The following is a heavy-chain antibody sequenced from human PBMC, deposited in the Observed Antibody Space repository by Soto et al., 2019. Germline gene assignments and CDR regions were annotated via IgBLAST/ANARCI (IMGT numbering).Heavy chain of an antibody. CDR3: AKRAATTYDSRESYYFDY. CDR1: GFTFSSYA. CDR2: ISGSGGST. V-gene: IGHV3-23*01. Sequence: EVQLLESGGGLVQPGGSLRLSCAASGFTFSSYAMSWVRQAPGKGLEWVSAISGSGGSTYYAHSVKGRFNISRDNSKNTLYLQMNSLRAEDTAVYYCAKRAATTYDSRESYYFDYWGQGTLVTVSS. J-gene: IGHJ4*02. D-gene: IGHD3-22*01.